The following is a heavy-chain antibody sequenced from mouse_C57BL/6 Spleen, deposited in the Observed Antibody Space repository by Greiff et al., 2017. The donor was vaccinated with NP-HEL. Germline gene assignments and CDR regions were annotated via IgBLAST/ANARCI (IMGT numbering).Heavy chain of an antibody. J-gene: IGHJ1*03. V-gene: IGHV5-12*01. Sequence: EVQVVESGGGLVQPGGSLKLSCAASGFTFSDNYMYWVRQTPEKRLEWVAYISNGGGSTYYPDTVKGRFTISRDNAKNTLYLQMSRLKSEDTAMYYCARRTPWDVWYFDVWGTGTTVTVSS. CDR3: ARRTPWDVWYFDV. CDR2: ISNGGGST. D-gene: IGHD4-1*01. CDR1: GFTFSDNY.